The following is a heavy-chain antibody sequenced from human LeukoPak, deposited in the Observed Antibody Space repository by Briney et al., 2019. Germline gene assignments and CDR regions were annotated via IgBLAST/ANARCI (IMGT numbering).Heavy chain of an antibody. Sequence: SETLSLTCTVSGGSISSGDYYWSWIRQPPEKGLEWIGYIYYSGSTYYNPSLKSRVTISVDTSKDQFSLKLSSVTAADTAVYYCASVHSHFGVVGAFDIWGQGTMVTVSS. CDR3: ASVHSHFGVVGAFDI. J-gene: IGHJ3*02. CDR1: GGSISSGDYY. D-gene: IGHD3-3*01. V-gene: IGHV4-30-4*08. CDR2: IYYSGST.